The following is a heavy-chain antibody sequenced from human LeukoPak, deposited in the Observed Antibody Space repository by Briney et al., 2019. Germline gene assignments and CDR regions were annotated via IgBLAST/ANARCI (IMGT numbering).Heavy chain of an antibody. CDR1: GFTFSTYE. V-gene: IGHV3-48*03. D-gene: IGHD2-21*01. CDR2: ISSSGGTI. CDR3: VREVRREGDQFDY. Sequence: GGSLRLSCAASGFTFSTYEMNWVRQAPGKGLEWVSYISSSGGTIHYSDSVKGRFTISRDNAKNSLYLQMNSLRAEDTAVYYCVREVRREGDQFDYWGQGTLVTVSA. J-gene: IGHJ4*02.